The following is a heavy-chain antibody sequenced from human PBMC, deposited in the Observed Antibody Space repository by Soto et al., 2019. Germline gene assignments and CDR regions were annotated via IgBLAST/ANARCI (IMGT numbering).Heavy chain of an antibody. CDR2: IFYSGST. J-gene: IGHJ6*02. V-gene: IGHV4-59*01. CDR1: GGSISSYY. Sequence: LSLTCTVSGGSISSYYWSWIRQPPGKGLEWIGYIFYSGSTKYNPSLKSRVTISVDRSKNHFSLNLSSVTAADTAVYYCARDKGRYDSGMDVWGQGTTVTVSS. D-gene: IGHD3-9*01. CDR3: ARDKGRYDSGMDV.